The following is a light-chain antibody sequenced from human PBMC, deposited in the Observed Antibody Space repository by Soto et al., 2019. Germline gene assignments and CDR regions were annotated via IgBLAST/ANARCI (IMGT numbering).Light chain of an antibody. Sequence: EVVLTQSPGALSLSPGEGVTLSCRASQNIRGNELAWYRQKRGQAPRLLMYGGSTRADGIPDRLSGRGAGTTVTLTISRLDPAVSAVYYYQESGNSRPWTFGQGTKLDIK. V-gene: IGKV3-20*01. CDR2: GGS. CDR1: QNIRGNE. J-gene: IGKJ1*01. CDR3: QESGNSRPWT.